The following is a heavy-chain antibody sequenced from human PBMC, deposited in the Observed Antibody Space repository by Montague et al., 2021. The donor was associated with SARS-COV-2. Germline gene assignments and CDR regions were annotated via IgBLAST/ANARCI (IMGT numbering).Heavy chain of an antibody. CDR1: GGSLSGYY. CDR2: INHSGNT. CDR3: ARASSSWSGLDP. D-gene: IGHD3-3*01. V-gene: IGHV4-34*01. Sequence: SETLSLTCAVYGGSLSGYYWTWVRQPPGKGLEWIGEINHSGNTNXKPSLESRITMSVDTSKSLVSLNLTSVTAADTAVYYCARASSSWSGLDPWGQGTLVTVSS. J-gene: IGHJ5*02.